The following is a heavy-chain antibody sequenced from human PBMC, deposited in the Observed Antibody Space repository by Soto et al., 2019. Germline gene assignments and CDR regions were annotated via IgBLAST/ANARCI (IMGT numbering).Heavy chain of an antibody. Sequence: QVQLVQSGAEVKKPGASVKVSCKASGYTFTSYGISWVRQAPGQGLEWMGWISAYNGNTNYTQKLQGRVTMTTDTSTSTAYMELRSLRSDDTAVYYCARARIGVAATVHYGMDVWGQGTTVTVSS. CDR3: ARARIGVAATVHYGMDV. CDR2: ISAYNGNT. J-gene: IGHJ6*02. D-gene: IGHD6-13*01. V-gene: IGHV1-18*01. CDR1: GYTFTSYG.